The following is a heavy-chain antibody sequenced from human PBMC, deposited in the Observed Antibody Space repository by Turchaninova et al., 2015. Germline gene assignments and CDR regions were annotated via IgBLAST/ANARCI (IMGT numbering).Heavy chain of an antibody. V-gene: IGHV4-38-2*01. J-gene: IGHJ3*02. CDR1: GSSISSGYH. Sequence: QVQLQESGPGLVKPSETLSLPCGVRGSSISSGYHWGWIRPPPGKGLECIGNNYQSGRTDYRPSRKSRLTISVDTSKNQFSLRLSSVTAADTAVYYCARPLPLRYCTSNNCYGDAFDIWGQGTLVTVSS. D-gene: IGHD2-2*01. CDR3: ARPLPLRYCTSNNCYGDAFDI. CDR2: NYQSGRT.